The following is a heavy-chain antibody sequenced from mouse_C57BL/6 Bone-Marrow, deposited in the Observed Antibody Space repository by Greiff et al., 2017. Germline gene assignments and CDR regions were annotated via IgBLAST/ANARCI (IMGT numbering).Heavy chain of an antibody. V-gene: IGHV14-2*01. CDR2: IDPEDGET. CDR1: GFNIKDYY. D-gene: IGHD1-1*01. Sequence: VQQQQSGAELVKPGASVKLSCTASGFNIKDYYMHWVKQRTEQGLEWIGRIDPEDGETKYAPKFQGKATITADTSSNTAYLQLSSLTSEDTAVYYCAMITTVVANAMDYWVQGTSVTVSS. CDR3: AMITTVVANAMDY. J-gene: IGHJ4*01.